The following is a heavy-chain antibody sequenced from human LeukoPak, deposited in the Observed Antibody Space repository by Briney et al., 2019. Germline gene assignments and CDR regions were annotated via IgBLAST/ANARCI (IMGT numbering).Heavy chain of an antibody. CDR1: GGSISSYY. D-gene: IGHD1-14*01. J-gene: IGHJ3*02. V-gene: IGHV4-4*07. CDR2: IYSSGST. CDR3: ARDLSGTDAFDI. Sequence: PSETLSLTCTVSGGSISSYYWSWIRQPPGKGLEWIGRIYSSGSTNYNPSLKSRVTMSLDTSKNQFSLKLSSVTAADTAVYYCARDLSGTDAFDIWGQGTMVTVSS.